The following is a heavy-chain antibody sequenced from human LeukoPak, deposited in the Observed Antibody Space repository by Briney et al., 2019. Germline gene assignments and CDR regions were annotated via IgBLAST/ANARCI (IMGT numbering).Heavy chain of an antibody. CDR2: ISSNGGST. J-gene: IGHJ4*02. D-gene: IGHD2-2*01. CDR1: GFTFSSYA. CDR3: AKGGCSSTSCHPGY. Sequence: GGSLRLSCAASGFTFSSYAMHWVRQAPGKGLEYVSAISSNGGSTYYANSVKGRFTISRDNAKNSLYLQMNSLRAEDTAVYYCAKGGCSSTSCHPGYWGQGTLVTVSS. V-gene: IGHV3-64*01.